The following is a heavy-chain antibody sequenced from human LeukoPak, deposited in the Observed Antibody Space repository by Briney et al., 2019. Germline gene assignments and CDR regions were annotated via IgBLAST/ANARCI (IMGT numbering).Heavy chain of an antibody. CDR2: IYYSGNT. CDR3: ARRNDFGI. Sequence: SETLSLTCTVSGGSISGDHWNWVRQPPGKGLEWIGYIYYSGNTNYNPSLKSRVTISVDTSKNQFSLKLNSVTAADTAVYYCARRNDFGIWGQGTMVTVSS. J-gene: IGHJ3*02. CDR1: GGSISGDH. V-gene: IGHV4-59*08.